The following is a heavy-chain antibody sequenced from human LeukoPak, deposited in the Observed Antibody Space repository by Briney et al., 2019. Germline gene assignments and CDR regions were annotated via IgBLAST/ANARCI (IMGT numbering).Heavy chain of an antibody. V-gene: IGHV1-24*01. CDR3: ATERITMVRGVITYYYYYMDV. J-gene: IGHJ6*03. CDR2: FDPEDGET. CDR1: GYTLTELS. D-gene: IGHD3-10*01. Sequence: GASVKVSCKVSGYTLTELSMHWVRQAPGKGLEWMGGFDPEDGETIYAQKFQGRVTMTEDTSTDTAYMELSSPRSEDTAVYYCATERITMVRGVITYYYYYMDVWGKGTTVTVSS.